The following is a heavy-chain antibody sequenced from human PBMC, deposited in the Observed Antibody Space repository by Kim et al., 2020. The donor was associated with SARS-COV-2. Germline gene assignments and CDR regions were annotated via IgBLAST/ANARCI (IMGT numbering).Heavy chain of an antibody. CDR3: AKNGPGSLLAFDI. J-gene: IGHJ3*02. V-gene: IGHV3-23*01. D-gene: IGHD3-10*01. Sequence: YDADSVKGRFTISRDNSKNTLHLQMNSLRAEDTAIYYCAKNGPGSLLAFDIWGQGTMVTVSS.